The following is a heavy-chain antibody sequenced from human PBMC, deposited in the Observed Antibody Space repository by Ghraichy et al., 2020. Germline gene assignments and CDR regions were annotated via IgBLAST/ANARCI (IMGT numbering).Heavy chain of an antibody. CDR3: ASFSARSVVPAAIPYSSSWPFDY. CDR1: GGSISSSSYY. CDR2: IYYSGST. Sequence: SQTLSLTCTVSGGSISSSSYYWGWIRQPPGKGLEWIGSIYYSGSTYYNPSLKSRVTISVDTSKNQFSLKLSSVTAADTAVYYCASFSARSVVPAAIPYSSSWPFDYWGQGTLVTVSS. D-gene: IGHD2-2*01. V-gene: IGHV4-39*01. J-gene: IGHJ4*02.